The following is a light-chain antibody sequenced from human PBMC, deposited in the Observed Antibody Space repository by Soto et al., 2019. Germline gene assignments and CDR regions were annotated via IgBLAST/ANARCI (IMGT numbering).Light chain of an antibody. CDR2: SAS. CDR1: QDISVY. J-gene: IGKJ5*01. V-gene: IGKV1-27*01. CDR3: QKFKTAPLT. Sequence: DIQMTQSPSSLSASVGDRVTITCRASQDISVYLAWYQQKPGKVPKLLIYSASTLQSGVPSRFSGSGSGTDFTLTISSLQHEDVATYYWQKFKTAPLTFGQGPRLEIK.